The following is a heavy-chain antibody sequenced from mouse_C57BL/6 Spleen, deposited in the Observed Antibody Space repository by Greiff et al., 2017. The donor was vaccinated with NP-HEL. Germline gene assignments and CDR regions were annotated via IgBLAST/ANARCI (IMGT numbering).Heavy chain of an antibody. CDR3: ARSSYGRDYFDY. J-gene: IGHJ2*01. V-gene: IGHV1-64*01. CDR2: IHPNSGST. D-gene: IGHD1-1*01. Sequence: VQLQQPGAELVKPGASVKLSCKASGYTFTSYWMHWVKQRPGQGLEWIGMIHPNSGSTNYNEKFKSKATLTVDKSSSTAYMQLSSLTSEDSAVYYCARSSYGRDYFDYWGQGTTLTVSS. CDR1: GYTFTSYW.